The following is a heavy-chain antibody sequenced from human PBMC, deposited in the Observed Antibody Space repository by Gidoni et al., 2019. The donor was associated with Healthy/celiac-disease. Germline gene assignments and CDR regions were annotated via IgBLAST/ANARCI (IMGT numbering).Heavy chain of an antibody. D-gene: IGHD1-26*01. CDR3: AKGGYNLGYNWFDP. J-gene: IGHJ5*02. Sequence: EVQLVESGGGLVQPGRSLRLSCAASGFTFDDYAMHWVRQAPGKGLEWVSGISWNSGSIGYADSVKGRFTISRDNAKNSLYLQMNSLRAEDTALYYCAKGGYNLGYNWFDPWGQGTLVTVSS. CDR1: GFTFDDYA. V-gene: IGHV3-9*01. CDR2: ISWNSGSI.